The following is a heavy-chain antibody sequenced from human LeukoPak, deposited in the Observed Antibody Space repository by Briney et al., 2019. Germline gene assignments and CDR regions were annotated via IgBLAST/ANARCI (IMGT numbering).Heavy chain of an antibody. CDR3: ASGFMGYDRSGYYDDAFDI. CDR2: IVPIFATT. V-gene: IGHV1-69*13. D-gene: IGHD3-22*01. J-gene: IGHJ3*02. CDR1: GGTFSSFA. Sequence: SVKVSCKTSGGTFSSFAIAWVRQAPGQGLEWMAGIVPIFATTNYAQAFQGRVSLTADESTSTVYMELNRLRYDDTAVYYCASGFMGYDRSGYYDDAFDIWGQGTMVTVSS.